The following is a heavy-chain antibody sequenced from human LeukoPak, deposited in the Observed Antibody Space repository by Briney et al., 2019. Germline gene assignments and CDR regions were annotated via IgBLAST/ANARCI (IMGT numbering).Heavy chain of an antibody. CDR3: ARAEYSSSSFDY. CDR1: GYTFTGYY. CDR2: INPNSGGT. J-gene: IGHJ4*02. Sequence: ASVKVSCKASGYTFTGYYMHWVRQAPGQGLEWMGRINPNSGGTNYAQKFQGRVTMTRDTSISTAYMELSGLRSDDTAVYYCARAEYSSSSFDYWGQGTLVTVSS. V-gene: IGHV1-2*06. D-gene: IGHD6-6*01.